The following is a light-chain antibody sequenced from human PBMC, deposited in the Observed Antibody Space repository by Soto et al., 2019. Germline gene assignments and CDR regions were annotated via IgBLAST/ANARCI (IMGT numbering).Light chain of an antibody. V-gene: IGKV3-15*01. J-gene: IGKJ1*01. Sequence: EVVMTQSPATLSVSPGERVTLSCRATPSINTNLAWYQQKPGQAPRLLIYGASTRAPGIPARFSGSGSRTDVTHTINTLQSADSGVYAWHEYNNWPPWTFGKANKVDIK. CDR1: PSINTN. CDR3: HEYNNWPPWT. CDR2: GAS.